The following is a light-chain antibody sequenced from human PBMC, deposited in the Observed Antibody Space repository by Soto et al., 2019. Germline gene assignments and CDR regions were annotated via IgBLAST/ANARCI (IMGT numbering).Light chain of an antibody. CDR3: QQSYSTLTWT. J-gene: IGKJ1*01. V-gene: IGKV1-39*01. CDR1: QSINSY. Sequence: DIQMTQSPSSLSASVGDRVSITCRASQSINSYVNWYQQKPGKAPKLLIYAASSLQGGVPSRFSGSGYWTDFTLTISSLQPEDFGIYYCQQSYSTLTWTFGQGTKVEIK. CDR2: AAS.